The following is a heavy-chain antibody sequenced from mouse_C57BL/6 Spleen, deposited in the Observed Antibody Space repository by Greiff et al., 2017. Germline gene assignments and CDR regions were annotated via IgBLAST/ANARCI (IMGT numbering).Heavy chain of an antibody. CDR2: IYPGDGDT. D-gene: IGHD2-5*01. CDR1: GYAFSSSW. V-gene: IGHV1-82*01. J-gene: IGHJ4*01. CDR3: ARPYSNHYYAMDY. Sequence: VQLQQSGPELVKPGASVKISCKASGYAFSSSWMNWVKQRPGKGLEWIGRIYPGDGDTNYNGKFKGKATLTADKSSSTAYMQLSSLTSEDSAVYFGARPYSNHYYAMDYWGQGTSVTVSS.